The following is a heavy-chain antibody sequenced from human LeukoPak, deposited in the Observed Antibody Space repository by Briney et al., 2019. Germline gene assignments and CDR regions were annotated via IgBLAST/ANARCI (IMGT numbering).Heavy chain of an antibody. J-gene: IGHJ4*02. CDR3: ARDYADYVGYFFFDY. D-gene: IGHD4-17*01. CDR2: ISGGGETT. CDR1: GFTFNNYA. Sequence: GGSLRLSCAASGFTFNNYAMNWVHQAPGKGLEWASSISGGGETTYYADSAKGRFTISRDNSQNTLYLQMNSLRAEDTAVYYCARDYADYVGYFFFDYWGQGTLVTVSS. V-gene: IGHV3-23*01.